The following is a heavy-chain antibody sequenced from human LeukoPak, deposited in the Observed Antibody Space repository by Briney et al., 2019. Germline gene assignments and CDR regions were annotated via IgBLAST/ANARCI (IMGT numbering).Heavy chain of an antibody. D-gene: IGHD3-9*01. CDR1: GFTFSSYA. V-gene: IGHV3-30-3*01. CDR2: ISYDGSNK. CDR3: ARGDPFDWLTGSVRY. Sequence: GGSLRLSCAASGFTFSSYAMHWVRQAPGKGLEWVAVISYDGSNKYYADSVKGRFTISRDNSKNTLYLQMNSLRAEDTAVYYCARGDPFDWLTGSVRYWGQGTLVTVSS. J-gene: IGHJ4*02.